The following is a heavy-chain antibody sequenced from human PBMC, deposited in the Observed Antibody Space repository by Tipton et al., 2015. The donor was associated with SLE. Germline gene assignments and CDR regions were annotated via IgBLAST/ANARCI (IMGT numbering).Heavy chain of an antibody. D-gene: IGHD6-13*01. CDR2: IYYSGST. CDR1: GGSFSGYY. J-gene: IGHJ4*02. V-gene: IGHV4-34*01. CDR3: ARRYRGSSRLDY. Sequence: TLSLTCAVYGGSFSGYYWSWIRQPPGKGLEWIGSIYYSGSTYYNPSLKSRVTISVDTSKNQFSLKLSSVTAADTAVYYCARRYRGSSRLDYWGQGTLVTVSS.